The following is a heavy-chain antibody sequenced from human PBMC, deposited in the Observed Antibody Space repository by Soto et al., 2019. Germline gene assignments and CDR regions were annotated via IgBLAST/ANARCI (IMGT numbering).Heavy chain of an antibody. CDR1: GGSVSSGDYY. J-gene: IGHJ5*02. D-gene: IGHD5-18*01. CDR2: IYYSGNT. Sequence: LSLTCTVSGGSVSSGDYYWSWIRQPPGKGLEWIGYIYYSGNTNYNPSLKSRVIISVDTSKNLFSLKLTSVTAADTAVYYCARIPVDTSMIYWLDPWGQGTLVTVSS. V-gene: IGHV4-61*08. CDR3: ARIPVDTSMIYWLDP.